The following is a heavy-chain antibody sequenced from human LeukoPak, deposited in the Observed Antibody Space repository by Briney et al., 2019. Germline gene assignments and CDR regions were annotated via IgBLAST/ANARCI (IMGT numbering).Heavy chain of an antibody. V-gene: IGHV4-39*07. D-gene: IGHD4-23*01. Sequence: SETLSLTCTVSGGSISTSNYYWGWIRQPPGKGLEWIGNIFYRGSTYYSPSLKSRVTISLDTTRNQFSLKLNSVTAADTAVYYCATLTGGDDAFDIWGQGTMVTVSS. CDR1: GGSISTSNYY. CDR3: ATLTGGDDAFDI. CDR2: IFYRGST. J-gene: IGHJ3*02.